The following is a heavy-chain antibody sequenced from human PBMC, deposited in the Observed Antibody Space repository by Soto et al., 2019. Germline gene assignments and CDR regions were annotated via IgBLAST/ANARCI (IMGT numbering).Heavy chain of an antibody. CDR3: ARAGGAVVVAATGRWFDP. CDR1: GFTFSSYS. V-gene: IGHV3-21*01. D-gene: IGHD2-15*01. CDR2: ISSSSSYI. Sequence: GGSLRLSCAASGFTFSSYSMNWVRQAPGKGLEWVSSISSSSSYIYYADSVKGRFTISRDNAKNSLYLQMNSLRAEDTAVYYCARAGGAVVVAATGRWFDPWGQGTLVTVS. J-gene: IGHJ5*02.